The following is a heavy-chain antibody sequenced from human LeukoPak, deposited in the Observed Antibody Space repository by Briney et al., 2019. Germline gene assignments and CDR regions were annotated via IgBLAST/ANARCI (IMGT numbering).Heavy chain of an antibody. V-gene: IGHV3-21*01. Sequence: GGSLRLSCAASGFTFSSYSMNWVRQAPGKGLEWVSSISSSSSYIYYADSVKGRFTFSRDNAKNSLYLQMNSLRAEDTAVYYCARDEATVTRDFDYWGQGTLVTVSS. CDR2: ISSSSSYI. CDR3: ARDEATVTRDFDY. J-gene: IGHJ4*02. CDR1: GFTFSSYS. D-gene: IGHD4-17*01.